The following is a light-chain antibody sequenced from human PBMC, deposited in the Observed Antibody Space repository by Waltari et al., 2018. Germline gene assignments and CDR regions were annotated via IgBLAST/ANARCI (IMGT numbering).Light chain of an antibody. CDR1: QGISSY. CDR2: AAS. V-gene: IGKV1-8*01. CDR3: QPYYSYPRT. Sequence: AIRMTQSPSSFSASTGDRVTITCRASQGISSYLAWYQQKPGKAPKLLIYAASTLQSGVPSRFSGCGSGTDFTLTISCLQSQDFATYYCQPYYSYPRTFGQGTKVEIK. J-gene: IGKJ1*01.